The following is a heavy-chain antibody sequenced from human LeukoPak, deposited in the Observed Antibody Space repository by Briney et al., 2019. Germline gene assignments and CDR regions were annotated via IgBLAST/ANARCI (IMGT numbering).Heavy chain of an antibody. J-gene: IGHJ4*02. CDR3: ARVEASGYDYGAFDF. D-gene: IGHD5-12*01. CDR1: GFTLNRYW. Sequence: GGSLRLSCAASGFTLNRYWMSWVRQAPGNGLEWVANIKQDGSEKYYVDSVKGRFTISRDNAKNSLYLQMNSLRAEDTAVYYCARVEASGYDYGAFDFWGQGTLVTVSS. CDR2: IKQDGSEK. V-gene: IGHV3-7*01.